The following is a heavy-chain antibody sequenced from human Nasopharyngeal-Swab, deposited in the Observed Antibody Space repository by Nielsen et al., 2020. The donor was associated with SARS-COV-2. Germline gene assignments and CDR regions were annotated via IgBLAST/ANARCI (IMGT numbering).Heavy chain of an antibody. CDR3: ARVGTRATRRGYYYMDV. CDR1: GFTFSSYS. J-gene: IGHJ6*03. Sequence: GESLKISCAASGFTFSSYSMNWVRQAPGKGLEWVSSISSSSSYIYYADSVKGRFTNSRDNAKNSLYLQMNSLRAEDTAVYYCARVGTRATRRGYYYMDVWGKGTTVTVSS. D-gene: IGHD2-2*01. CDR2: ISSSSSYI. V-gene: IGHV3-21*01.